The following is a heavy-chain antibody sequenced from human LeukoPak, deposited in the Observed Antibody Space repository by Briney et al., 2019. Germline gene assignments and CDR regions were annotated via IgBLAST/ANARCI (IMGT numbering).Heavy chain of an antibody. D-gene: IGHD2-15*01. CDR2: INPSSGGT. CDR1: GYTFTGYY. J-gene: IGHJ6*03. V-gene: IGHV1-2*02. Sequence: ASAKVSCKPSGYTFTGYYIRWVRQAPRQGLEWVGWINPSSGGTNYAPKFQGRVTMTRDTSISTAYMELSRLRSDDTAVYYCARGVVAATFYYYMDVWGKGTTVTVSS. CDR3: ARGVVAATFYYYMDV.